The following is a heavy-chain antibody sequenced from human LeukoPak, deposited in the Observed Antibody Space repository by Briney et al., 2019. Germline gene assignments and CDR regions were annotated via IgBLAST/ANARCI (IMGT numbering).Heavy chain of an antibody. CDR1: GYTFTIYG. D-gene: IGHD1-7*01. J-gene: IGHJ6*02. CDR2: ISAYNGNT. V-gene: IGHV1-18*01. CDR3: ARIRELGGYYYYYGMDV. Sequence: GASVKVSCKSSGYTFTIYGIRWVRQAPGQGLEWMGWISAYNGNTNYAQKLQGRVTMTTDTSTSTAYMELRSLRSDDTAVYYCARIRELGGYYYYYGMDVWGQGTTVTVSS.